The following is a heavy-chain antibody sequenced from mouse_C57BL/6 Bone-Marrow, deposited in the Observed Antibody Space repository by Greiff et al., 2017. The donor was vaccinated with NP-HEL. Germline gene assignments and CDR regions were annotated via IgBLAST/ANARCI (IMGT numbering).Heavy chain of an antibody. Sequence: VQLQQSGAELVRPGASVKLSCTASGFNIKDDYMHWVKQRPEQGLEWIGWVDPENGDTEYASKFPGKATITADTSSNTADLQLSSLTSEDTAVYYCTTSTMVTTGYFDYWGQGTTRTVSS. V-gene: IGHV14-4*01. CDR1: GFNIKDDY. CDR2: VDPENGDT. D-gene: IGHD2-2*01. J-gene: IGHJ2*01. CDR3: TTSTMVTTGYFDY.